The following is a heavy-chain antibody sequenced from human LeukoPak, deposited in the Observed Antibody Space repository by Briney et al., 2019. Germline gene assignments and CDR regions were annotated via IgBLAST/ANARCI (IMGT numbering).Heavy chain of an antibody. Sequence: GGSLRLSCAASGFTFSSYSMNWVRQAPGKGLEWVSSISSSSSYIYYADSVRGRFTISRDNAKNSLYLQMNSLRAEDTAVYYCAENYNWNDSDAFDIWGQGTMVTVSS. CDR2: ISSSSSYI. CDR1: GFTFSSYS. D-gene: IGHD1-1*01. V-gene: IGHV3-21*01. J-gene: IGHJ3*02. CDR3: AENYNWNDSDAFDI.